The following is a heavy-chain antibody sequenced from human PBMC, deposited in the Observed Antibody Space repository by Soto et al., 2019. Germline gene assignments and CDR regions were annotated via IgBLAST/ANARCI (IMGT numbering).Heavy chain of an antibody. D-gene: IGHD2-15*01. V-gene: IGHV4-31*03. CDR3: ARGVVVAASDAFDI. Sequence: QVQLQESGPGLVKPSQTLSLTCTVSGGSISSGGYYWSWIRQHPGKGLEWIGYIYYSGSTYYNPSLKGRVTISVDTSQNQFSLKLSSVTAADTAVYYWARGVVVAASDAFDIWGQGKMVTVSS. J-gene: IGHJ3*02. CDR2: IYYSGST. CDR1: GGSISSGGYY.